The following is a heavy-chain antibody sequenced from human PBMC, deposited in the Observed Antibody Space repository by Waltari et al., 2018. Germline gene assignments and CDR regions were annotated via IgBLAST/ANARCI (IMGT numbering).Heavy chain of an antibody. CDR1: GYTFTSYG. CDR3: ARAFYPDITGNTGAFDI. V-gene: IGHV1-18*01. J-gene: IGHJ3*02. D-gene: IGHD1-20*01. CDR2: ISAYNGNT. Sequence: QVQLVQSGAEVKKPGASVKVSCKASGYTFTSYGISWVRQAPGQGLEWMGWISAYNGNTNYAQKFQGRVTMTRDTSISTAYMELSRLRSEDTAVYYCARAFYPDITGNTGAFDIWGQGTMVTVSS.